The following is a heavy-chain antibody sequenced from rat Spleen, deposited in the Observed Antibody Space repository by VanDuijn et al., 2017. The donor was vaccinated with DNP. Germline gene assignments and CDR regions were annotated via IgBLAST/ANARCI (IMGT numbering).Heavy chain of an antibody. D-gene: IGHD5-1*01. Sequence: EVQLVESGGDLVQPGRSLKLSCVASGFTFSYYWMAWIRQVPGKGLEWIASITGGGGTTSYPDSVKGRFTVSRDDARSTLYLQMNSLRSEDTATYYCARGSGTYYWYFDFWGPGTMVTVSS. CDR3: ARGSGTYYWYFDF. J-gene: IGHJ1*01. CDR1: GFTFSYYW. CDR2: ITGGGGTT. V-gene: IGHV5-31*01.